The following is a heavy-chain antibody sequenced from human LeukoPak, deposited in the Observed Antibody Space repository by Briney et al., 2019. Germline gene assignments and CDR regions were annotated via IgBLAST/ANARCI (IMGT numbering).Heavy chain of an antibody. CDR1: GYTFTGYY. CDR3: ARDKGYDSSGYDIGY. V-gene: IGHV1-2*02. CDR2: INPNSGGT. J-gene: IGHJ4*02. Sequence: ASVTVSCKASGYTFTGYYMHWVRQAPGQGLEWMGWINPNSGGTNYAQKFQGRVTMTRDTSISTAYMELSRLRSDDTAVYYCARDKGYDSSGYDIGYWGQGTLVTVSS. D-gene: IGHD3-22*01.